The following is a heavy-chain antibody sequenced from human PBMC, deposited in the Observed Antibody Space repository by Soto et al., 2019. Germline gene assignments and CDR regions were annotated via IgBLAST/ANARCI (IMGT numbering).Heavy chain of an antibody. Sequence: GGSLRLSCAASGFTFSDYGISWVRQAPGKGLEWVSGVSGSGDSGTGDRTYYAGSVKGRFTISRDNSKNTLYLQMNSLRVEDTAVYYCAKDEKGVIADYFDCWGQGTLVTVSS. CDR2: VSGSGDSGTGDRT. CDR3: AKDEKGVIADYFDC. J-gene: IGHJ4*02. CDR1: GFTFSDYG. D-gene: IGHD3-10*01. V-gene: IGHV3-23*01.